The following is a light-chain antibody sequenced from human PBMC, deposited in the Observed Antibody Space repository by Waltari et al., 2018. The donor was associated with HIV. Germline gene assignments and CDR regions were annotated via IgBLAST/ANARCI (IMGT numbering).Light chain of an antibody. CDR3: SSYTSSITVV. Sequence: SALTQPASVSGSPGQSITIPCPGTSRDIGISNYVSWYQQHPGKAPKLMIYEVSNRPSGVSNRFSGSKSGNTASLTISGLQAEDEADYYCSSYTSSITVVFGGGTKLTVL. J-gene: IGLJ2*01. CDR2: EVS. CDR1: SRDIGISNY. V-gene: IGLV2-14*01.